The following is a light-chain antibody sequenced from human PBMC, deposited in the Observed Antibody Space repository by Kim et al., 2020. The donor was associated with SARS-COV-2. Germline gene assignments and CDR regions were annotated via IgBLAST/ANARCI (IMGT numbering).Light chain of an antibody. J-gene: IGKJ1*01. V-gene: IGKV1-39*01. Sequence: ASVGDRVTITCRASQSISNYLNWYQQKPGKAPKLLIYAASSLQGGVPSRFSGSGSGTDFTLTISSLQPEDFATYYCQQTYSTPQTFGQGTKVDIK. CDR1: QSISNY. CDR2: AAS. CDR3: QQTYSTPQT.